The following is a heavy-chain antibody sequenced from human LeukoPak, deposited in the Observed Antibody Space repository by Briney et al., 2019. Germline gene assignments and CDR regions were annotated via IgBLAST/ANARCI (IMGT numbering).Heavy chain of an antibody. CDR1: GGTLNSYG. CDR3: VTDPHSDFWTGYYWDS. V-gene: IGHV1-69*06. Sequence: ASVKVSCKASGGTLNSYGISWLRQAPGQGLEWMGRIIPIFGPALYAPQFKGRVTITADTSTSTAYVEVTSLISEDTAVYFCVTDPHSDFWTGYYWDSWGQGTLVTVSS. CDR2: IIPIFGPA. J-gene: IGHJ4*02. D-gene: IGHD3/OR15-3a*01.